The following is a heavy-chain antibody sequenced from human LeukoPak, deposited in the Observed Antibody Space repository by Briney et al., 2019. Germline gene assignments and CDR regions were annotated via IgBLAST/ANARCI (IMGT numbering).Heavy chain of an antibody. CDR1: GFTFSSYG. J-gene: IGHJ4*02. Sequence: PGGSLRLSCAASGFTFSSYGIHWVRQAPGKGVQWVAFIRYDGSNKYYADSVKGRFTISRDNSKNTLYLQMNSLRAEDTAVYYCAKDHCSSTTCYGSPGYWGQGTLVTVSS. V-gene: IGHV3-30*02. CDR2: IRYDGSNK. D-gene: IGHD2-2*01. CDR3: AKDHCSSTTCYGSPGY.